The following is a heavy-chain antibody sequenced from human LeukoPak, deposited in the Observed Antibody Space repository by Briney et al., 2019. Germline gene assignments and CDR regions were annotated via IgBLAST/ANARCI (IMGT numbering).Heavy chain of an antibody. CDR3: ARGLGAAAGTGSWFDP. Sequence: SETLSLTCTVSGGSISSSSYYWGWIRQPAGKGLEWIGRIYTSGSTNYNPSLKSRVTISVDTSKNQFSLKLSSVTAADTAVYYCARGLGAAAGTGSWFDPWGQGTLVTVSS. CDR1: GGSISSSSYY. J-gene: IGHJ5*02. V-gene: IGHV4-61*02. D-gene: IGHD6-13*01. CDR2: IYTSGST.